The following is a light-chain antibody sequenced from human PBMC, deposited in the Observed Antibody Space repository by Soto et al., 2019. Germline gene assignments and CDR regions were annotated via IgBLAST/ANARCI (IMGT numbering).Light chain of an antibody. CDR1: SSDVGGYNY. J-gene: IGLJ3*02. V-gene: IGLV2-8*01. Sequence: QSDLTQPPSASGSPGQSVTICCNGTSSDVGGYNYVSWYQQHPGKAPKLMIYEVTQRPSGVPNRFSGSKSGNTASLTVSGLQAEDEADYYCNSYAASGNLWVFGGGTKLTVL. CDR2: EVT. CDR3: NSYAASGNLWV.